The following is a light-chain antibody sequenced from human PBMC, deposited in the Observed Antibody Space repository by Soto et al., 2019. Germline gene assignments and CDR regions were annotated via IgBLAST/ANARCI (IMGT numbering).Light chain of an antibody. Sequence: QSVLTQPPSVSGAPGQRVTISCTGNSSNIGAGYDVHWYKQLPGTAPKLLIYGNNNRPSGVPDRFFGSKSGTSASLAITVLQAEDEAGYYCQSYDTSLSEVFGGGTKLTVL. V-gene: IGLV1-40*01. CDR3: QSYDTSLSEV. CDR1: SSNIGAGYD. J-gene: IGLJ3*02. CDR2: GNN.